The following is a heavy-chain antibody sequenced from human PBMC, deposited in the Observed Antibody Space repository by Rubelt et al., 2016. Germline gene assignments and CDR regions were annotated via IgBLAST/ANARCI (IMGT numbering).Heavy chain of an antibody. CDR2: ISGDLHPI. Sequence: EVQLLESGGGLVQPGGSLRLSCEGSGFTFSSYSMDWVRQVPGTGLEWVSFISGDLHPIYYTDSVRGRFTISRDNAKSSLYLQMDHLRAEDTAVYYCASGYLSNSFDDWGQGTPVTVSS. V-gene: IGHV3-48*04. CDR1: GFTFSSYS. CDR3: ASGYLSNSFDD. D-gene: IGHD4-11*01. J-gene: IGHJ4*02.